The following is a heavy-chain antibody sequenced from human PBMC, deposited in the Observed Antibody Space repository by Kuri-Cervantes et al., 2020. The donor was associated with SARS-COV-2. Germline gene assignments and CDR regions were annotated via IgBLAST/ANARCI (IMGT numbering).Heavy chain of an antibody. J-gene: IGHJ3*02. CDR3: AKIPIIAAAGADAFDI. CDR2: IKEDGSET. V-gene: IGHV3-7*01. CDR1: GFTFSFYW. Sequence: GESLKISCAASGFTFSFYWMSWVRQAPGKGLEWVANIKEDGSETHYVDSVKGRFTISRDNAKKSLYLQMNSLGVEDTAVYYCAKIPIIAAAGADAFDIWGQGTMVTVSS. D-gene: IGHD6-13*01.